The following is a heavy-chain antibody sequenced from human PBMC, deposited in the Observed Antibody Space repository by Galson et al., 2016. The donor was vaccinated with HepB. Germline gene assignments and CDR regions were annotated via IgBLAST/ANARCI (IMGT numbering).Heavy chain of an antibody. J-gene: IGHJ4*02. CDR3: ARRGGDCSGGSCWYFDY. Sequence: QSGAEVKKPGESLKISCKGSGYSFTSDWIGWVRQMPGKGLEWMGIIYPGDSDTSYSLSFQGQVTISADKSISTAYLQWSSLKASDTAIYYCARRGGDCSGGSCWYFDYWGQGTLITVSS. D-gene: IGHD2-15*01. CDR1: GYSFTSDW. CDR2: IYPGDSDT. V-gene: IGHV5-51*03.